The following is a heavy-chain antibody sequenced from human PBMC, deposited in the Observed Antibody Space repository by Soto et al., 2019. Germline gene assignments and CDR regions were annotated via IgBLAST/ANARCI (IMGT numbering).Heavy chain of an antibody. V-gene: IGHV1-2*04. J-gene: IGHJ6*03. CDR2: INPNSGGT. D-gene: IGHD7-27*01. CDR1: GYTFTGYY. Sequence: ASVKVSCKASGYTFTGYYMHWVRQAPGQGLEWMGWINPNSGGTNYAQKFQGWVTMTRDTSISTAYMELSRLRSDDTAVYYCAREGIDRGNWASLYYYYYYMDVWGKGTTVTVSS. CDR3: AREGIDRGNWASLYYYYYYMDV.